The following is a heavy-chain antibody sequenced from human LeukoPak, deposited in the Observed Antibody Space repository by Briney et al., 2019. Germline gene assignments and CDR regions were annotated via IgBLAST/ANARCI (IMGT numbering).Heavy chain of an antibody. CDR2: IIPIFGTA. J-gene: IGHJ6*03. Sequence: VASVKVSCKPSGGTFSSYAISWVRQAPGQGLEWMGGIIPIFGTANYAQKFQGRVTITTDESTSTAYMELSSLRSEDTAVYYCARSRGYSYGPDYYYYYYMDVWGKGTTVTVSS. V-gene: IGHV1-69*05. D-gene: IGHD5-18*01. CDR1: GGTFSSYA. CDR3: ARSRGYSYGPDYYYYYYMDV.